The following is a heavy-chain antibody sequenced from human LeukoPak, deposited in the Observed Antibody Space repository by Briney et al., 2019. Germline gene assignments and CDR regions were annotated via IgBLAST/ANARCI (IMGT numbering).Heavy chain of an antibody. V-gene: IGHV4-39*01. D-gene: IGHD2/OR15-2a*01. CDR1: GGSFSGYY. CDR2: AYFSGIT. Sequence: SETLSLTCAVYGGSFSGYYWGWIRQPPGKGLEWIGSAYFSGITYYNPALKSRVSISVNTPRNYFSLNLNSVTAADTAVYYCAIIDFHDLDYWGQGTLVTVSS. J-gene: IGHJ4*02. CDR3: AIIDFHDLDY.